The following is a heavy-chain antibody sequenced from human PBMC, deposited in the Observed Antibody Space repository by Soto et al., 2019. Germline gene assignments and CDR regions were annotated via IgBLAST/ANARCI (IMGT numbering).Heavy chain of an antibody. Sequence: PGGSLRLSCSAYVVPFIRYSMSWVRPAQAKGLEWVSAISGSGGSTYYADSVKGRFTISRDNSKNTLYLQMNSLRAEDTAVYYCAKDPDSSGYYYSAFDSLGQGTMVTFSS. CDR3: AKDPDSSGYYYSAFDS. CDR2: ISGSGGST. V-gene: IGHV3-23*01. CDR1: VVPFIRYS. D-gene: IGHD3-22*01. J-gene: IGHJ3*02.